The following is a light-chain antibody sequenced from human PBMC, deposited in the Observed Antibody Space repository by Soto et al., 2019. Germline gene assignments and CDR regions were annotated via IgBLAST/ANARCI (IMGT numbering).Light chain of an antibody. V-gene: IGKV1-5*03. CDR1: QSINTW. CDR2: DGS. CDR3: QQYKTYSRT. Sequence: DIPMTQSPSTLSASVGDRIIITCRASQSINTWLAWYQQKPGEAPKLLIYDGSTLERGVPSRFSGSGSGTEFTLTSSRLQPDDFATFYCQQYKTYSRTFGQGTKVEVK. J-gene: IGKJ1*01.